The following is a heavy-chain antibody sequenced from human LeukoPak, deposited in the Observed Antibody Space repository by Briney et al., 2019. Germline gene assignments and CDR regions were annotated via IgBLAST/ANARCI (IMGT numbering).Heavy chain of an antibody. D-gene: IGHD3-10*01. CDR1: GGSISSYY. CDR2: IYYSGST. Sequence: PSETLSLTCTVSGGSISSYYWSRIRQPPGKGLEWIGYIYYSGSTNYNPSLKSRVTISVDTSKNQFSLKLSSVTAADTAVYYCARAGVTMVRGVIIRPITDYYYGMDVWGQGTTVTVSS. J-gene: IGHJ6*02. V-gene: IGHV4-59*01. CDR3: ARAGVTMVRGVIIRPITDYYYGMDV.